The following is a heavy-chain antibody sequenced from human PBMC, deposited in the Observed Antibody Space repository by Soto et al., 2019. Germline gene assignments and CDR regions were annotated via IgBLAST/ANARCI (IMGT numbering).Heavy chain of an antibody. CDR2: IYWDDDK. D-gene: IGHD3-3*01. CDR3: AHRLEAEQKARAFDI. J-gene: IGHJ3*02. V-gene: IGHV2-5*02. CDR1: GVSRSTSGVG. Sequence: QITLKESGPTLVKPTQTLTLTCTFSGVSRSTSGVGVGWIRQPPGKALEGLALIYWDDDKRYCQSLKIRLTITKDPTKNPVVLTNTNMDPVDTEAYYCAHRLEAEQKARAFDIWGQGTLVTVSS.